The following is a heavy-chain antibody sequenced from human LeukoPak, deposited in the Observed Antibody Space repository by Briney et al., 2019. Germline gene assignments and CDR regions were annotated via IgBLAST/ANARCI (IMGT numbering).Heavy chain of an antibody. CDR3: ARDAHYYDSSGYYDWFDP. D-gene: IGHD3-22*01. CDR1: GFTFSSYG. Sequence: GGSLRLSCAASGFTFSSYGMSWVRQAPGKGLEWVANIKQDGSEKCHVDSVKGRFTISRDNAKNSLYLQMNSLRAEDTAVYYCARDAHYYDSSGYYDWFDPWGQGTLVTVSS. V-gene: IGHV3-7*01. J-gene: IGHJ5*02. CDR2: IKQDGSEK.